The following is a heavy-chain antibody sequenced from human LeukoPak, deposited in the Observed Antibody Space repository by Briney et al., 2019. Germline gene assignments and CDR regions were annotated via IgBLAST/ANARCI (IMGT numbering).Heavy chain of an antibody. Sequence: GGSLRLSCAASGLIFSSYGMHWVRQAPGKGLEWVAFIRYDGSDKYYADSVKGRFTISRDNSKNTLYLQMNSLRAEDTAVYYCAKDTTTVTSQGDYWGQGTLVTVSS. J-gene: IGHJ4*02. CDR1: GLIFSSYG. V-gene: IGHV3-30*02. CDR3: AKDTTTVTSQGDY. D-gene: IGHD4-17*01. CDR2: IRYDGSDK.